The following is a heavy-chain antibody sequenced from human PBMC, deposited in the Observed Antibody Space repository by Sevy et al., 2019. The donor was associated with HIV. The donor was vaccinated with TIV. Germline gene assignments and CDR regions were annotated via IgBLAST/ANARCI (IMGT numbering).Heavy chain of an antibody. CDR1: GFTFSSYS. CDR2: ISSSSSDI. J-gene: IGHJ4*02. CDR3: ARGTTGTTRNLNFDY. D-gene: IGHD1-1*01. V-gene: IGHV3-21*01. Sequence: GGSLRLSCAASGFTFSSYSMNWVRQAPGKGLEWVSSISSSSSDIYYADSLKGRFTIYRDNAKNSLYLQMNSLRAEDTAVYYCARGTTGTTRNLNFDYWGQGTLVTVSS.